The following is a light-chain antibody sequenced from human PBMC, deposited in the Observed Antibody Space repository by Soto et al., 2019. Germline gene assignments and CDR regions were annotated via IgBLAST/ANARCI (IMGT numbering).Light chain of an antibody. CDR2: EVS. J-gene: IGLJ2*01. CDR3: CSYADSLTFV. Sequence: QSALTQPASVSGSPRQSITISCTGTSSDVGGYNFVSWYQQHPGKAPKLMIFEVSNRPSWVSNRFSGSKSGNTSSLTISGLQGEDEADYHCCSYADSLTFVFGGGTQLTVL. V-gene: IGLV2-14*01. CDR1: SSDVGGYNF.